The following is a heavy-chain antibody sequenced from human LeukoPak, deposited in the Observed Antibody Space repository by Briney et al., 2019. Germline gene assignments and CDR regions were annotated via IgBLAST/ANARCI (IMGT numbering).Heavy chain of an antibody. CDR2: ISGSGGST. J-gene: IGHJ4*02. CDR1: GFTFSSYD. Sequence: GGSLRLSCAASGFTFSSYDMSWVRQAPGKGLEWVSAISGSGGSTYYADSVKARFTISRDNSKDTLYLQMNSLRAEDTAVYYCAKGRYDSPGEESYWGQGTLVTVSS. D-gene: IGHD3-22*01. V-gene: IGHV3-23*01. CDR3: AKGRYDSPGEESY.